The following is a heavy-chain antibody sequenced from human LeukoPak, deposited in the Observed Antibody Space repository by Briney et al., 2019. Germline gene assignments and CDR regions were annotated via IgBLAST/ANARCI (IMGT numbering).Heavy chain of an antibody. J-gene: IGHJ6*02. D-gene: IGHD2-15*01. CDR1: GGTFSSYA. CDR2: IIPIFGTA. CDR3: ARAQGYCSGGSCYPGIYYCYGMDV. Sequence: GASVKVSCKASGGTFSSYAISWVRQAPGQGLEWMGGIIPIFGTANYAQKFQGRVTITADESTSTAYMELSSLRSEDTAVYYCARAQGYCSGGSCYPGIYYCYGMDVWGQGTTVTVSS. V-gene: IGHV1-69*13.